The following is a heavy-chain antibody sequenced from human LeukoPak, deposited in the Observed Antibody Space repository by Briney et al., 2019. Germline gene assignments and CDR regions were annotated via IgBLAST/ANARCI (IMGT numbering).Heavy chain of an antibody. J-gene: IGHJ4*02. CDR1: GFTVASNH. V-gene: IGHV3-53*01. CDR2: IYSGGST. Sequence: PGGSLRLSCAASGFTVASNHMSWVRQAPGKGLEWVSIIYSGGSTYYTDSVKGRFTISRDNSKNTLYLQKNSLRAEDTAVYYCEGSNNWYPGNYWGQGTLVTVSS. D-gene: IGHD2-2*01. CDR3: EGSNNWYPGNY.